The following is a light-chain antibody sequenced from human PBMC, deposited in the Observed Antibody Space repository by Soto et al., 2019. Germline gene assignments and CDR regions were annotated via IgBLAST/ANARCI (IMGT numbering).Light chain of an antibody. CDR1: SSDVGGYNF. CDR2: DVN. CDR3: CSYTSSSTHV. Sequence: QSALTQPASVSGSPGQSITISCTGTSSDVGGYNFVSWYQQHPGKVPKRMIFDVNRRPSGVSDRFSGSKSGNTASLTISGLQAEDEGDYYCCSYTSSSTHVFGSGTKLTVL. V-gene: IGLV2-14*03. J-gene: IGLJ1*01.